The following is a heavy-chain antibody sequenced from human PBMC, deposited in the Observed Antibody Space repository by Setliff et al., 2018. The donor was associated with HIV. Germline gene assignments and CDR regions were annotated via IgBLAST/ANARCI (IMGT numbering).Heavy chain of an antibody. J-gene: IGHJ5*02. CDR2: FYTSGST. V-gene: IGHV4-61*09. CDR3: ARDPELYSSSSGWFDP. CDR1: GASISSGNHY. D-gene: IGHD6-6*01. Sequence: SETMSLTCTVSGASISSGNHYWNWIRQPAGKGLEWIGHFYTSGSTNYNPSLKSRVTISVDTSKNHFSLKLSSVTAADTAVYYCARDPELYSSSSGWFDPWGQGTLVTVSS.